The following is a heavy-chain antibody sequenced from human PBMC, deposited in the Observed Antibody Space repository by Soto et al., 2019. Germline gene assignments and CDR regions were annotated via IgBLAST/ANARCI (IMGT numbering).Heavy chain of an antibody. V-gene: IGHV1-18*01. Sequence: QVQLVQSGAEVKKPGASVKVSCKASGYTFTSYGISWVRQAPGQGLEWMGWISAYNGNTNYAQKLQGRVTMTTDTSTSTAYMALRSLRSDGTAVYDCARLAVIGPAGLCAGGNYGSGGGFDNGGQGTLVTFSS. CDR3: ARLAVIGPAGLCAGGNYGSGGGFDN. CDR1: GYTFTSYG. D-gene: IGHD1-7*01. J-gene: IGHJ4*02. CDR2: ISAYNGNT.